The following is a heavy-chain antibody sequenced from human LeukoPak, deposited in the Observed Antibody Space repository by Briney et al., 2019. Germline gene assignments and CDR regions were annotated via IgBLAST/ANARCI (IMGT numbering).Heavy chain of an antibody. V-gene: IGHV1-2*02. CDR3: ARAGLFYDYVWGSYREYYFDY. Sequence: ASVKVSCKASGYTFTGYYMHWVRQAPGQGLEWRGWINPNSGGTNYAQKFQGRVTMTRDTSISTAYMELSRLRSDDTAVYYCARAGLFYDYVWGSYREYYFDYWGQGTLVTVSS. CDR1: GYTFTGYY. J-gene: IGHJ4*02. CDR2: INPNSGGT. D-gene: IGHD3-16*02.